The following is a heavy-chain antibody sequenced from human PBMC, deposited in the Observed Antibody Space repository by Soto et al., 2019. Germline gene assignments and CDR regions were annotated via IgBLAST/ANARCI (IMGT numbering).Heavy chain of an antibody. CDR2: IKQDGSEK. J-gene: IGHJ6*02. Sequence: VQLVESGGGLVQPGGSLRLSCAASGFTFSSYWMSWVRQAPGKGLERVANIKQDGSEKYYVDSVKGRFTSSRDNDKNSLYLQMNSLRAEDTAVYYCARDGYDFWSGYYAPAYYYYGMDVWGQGTTVTVSS. D-gene: IGHD3-3*01. CDR3: ARDGYDFWSGYYAPAYYYYGMDV. CDR1: GFTFSSYW. V-gene: IGHV3-7*01.